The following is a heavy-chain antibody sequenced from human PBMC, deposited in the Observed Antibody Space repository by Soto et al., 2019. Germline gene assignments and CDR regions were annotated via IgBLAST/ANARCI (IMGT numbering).Heavy chain of an antibody. CDR1: GFTFSSYG. D-gene: IGHD4-4*01. J-gene: IGHJ6*02. CDR3: AKDGPMTTVSIYYYYGMDV. CDR2: ISYDGSNK. V-gene: IGHV3-30*18. Sequence: QVQLVESGGGVVQPGRSLRLSCAASGFTFSSYGMHWVRQAPGKGLEWVAVISYDGSNKYYADSVKGRFTISRENSKNTLYLQMNSLRAEDTAVYYCAKDGPMTTVSIYYYYGMDVWGQGTTVTVSS.